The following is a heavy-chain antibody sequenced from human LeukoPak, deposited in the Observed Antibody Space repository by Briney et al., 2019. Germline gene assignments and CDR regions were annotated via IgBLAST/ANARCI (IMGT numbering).Heavy chain of an antibody. D-gene: IGHD3-16*01. V-gene: IGHV3-23*01. Sequence: PGGSLRLSCAASGFTFSRYWMHWVRQAPGKGLEWVSVISGSGGSTYYADSVKGRFTMSRDKSKNTLYVQMNSLRAEDTAVYYCAKNMVGLIRDCFDYWGQGTLVTVSS. CDR2: ISGSGGST. J-gene: IGHJ4*02. CDR1: GFTFSRYW. CDR3: AKNMVGLIRDCFDY.